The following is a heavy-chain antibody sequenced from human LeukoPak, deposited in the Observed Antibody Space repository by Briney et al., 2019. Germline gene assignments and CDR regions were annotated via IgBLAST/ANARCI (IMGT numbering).Heavy chain of an antibody. CDR3: ARGSAGYVDY. D-gene: IGHD2-2*03. CDR1: GVSVSSNSVT. V-gene: IGHV6-1*01. CDR2: TYYRSKWYN. J-gene: IGHJ4*02. Sequence: SQTLSLTCALSGVSVSSNSVTWDWIRQSPSRGLEWLGSTYYRSKWYNDYAVSVKSRITINPDTSKNQFSLQVNSVAPEDTAVYYCARGSAGYVDYWGQGTLVTVSS.